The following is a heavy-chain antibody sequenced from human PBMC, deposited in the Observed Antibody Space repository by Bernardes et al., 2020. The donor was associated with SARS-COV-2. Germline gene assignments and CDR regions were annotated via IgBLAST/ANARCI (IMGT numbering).Heavy chain of an antibody. V-gene: IGHV5-10-1*01. CDR1: GYSFTNYW. Sequence: GESLKISCKASGYSFTNYWITWVRQMPGKGLEWMGRIDPSDSYTTYSPSFRGHVTFSVDKSISTAYLQWSSLKASDTALYYCARHGPPFHSSAYFGYWGQGTTVTVSS. D-gene: IGHD3-22*01. CDR3: ARHGPPFHSSAYFGY. J-gene: IGHJ6*02. CDR2: IDPSDSYT.